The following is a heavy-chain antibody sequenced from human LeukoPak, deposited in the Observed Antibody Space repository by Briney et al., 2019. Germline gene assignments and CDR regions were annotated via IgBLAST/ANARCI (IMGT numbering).Heavy chain of an antibody. CDR3: ARDRAANQDWVEFDP. V-gene: IGHV3-66*03. J-gene: IGHJ5*02. D-gene: IGHD3/OR15-3a*01. CDR2: IRDSGEA. Sequence: PGGSLRLSCAVSGFRVRDYYMSWVRHAPGKGREWVGLIRDSGEAFYADFARGRFAISRDESENTLYLQMNSLRVEDTAVYFCARDRAANQDWVEFDPWGQGTPVIVSS. CDR1: GFRVRDYY.